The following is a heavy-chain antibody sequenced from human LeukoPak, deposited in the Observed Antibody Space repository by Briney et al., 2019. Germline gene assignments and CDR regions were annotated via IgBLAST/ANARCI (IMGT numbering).Heavy chain of an antibody. Sequence: PGGSLRLSCAASGFTFSSYAMSWVRQAPGKGLEWVSAIGGRGIITYYADSVKGRFTISKDNSKNTLYLQMNSLRAEDTAVYYCAKDDDYVEYGYYFDFWGQGTLVTVSS. CDR1: GFTFSSYA. D-gene: IGHD4-17*01. V-gene: IGHV3-23*01. J-gene: IGHJ4*02. CDR3: AKDDDYVEYGYYFDF. CDR2: IGGRGIIT.